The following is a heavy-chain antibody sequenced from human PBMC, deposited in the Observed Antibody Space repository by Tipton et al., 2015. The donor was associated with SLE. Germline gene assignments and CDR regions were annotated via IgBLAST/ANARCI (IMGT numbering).Heavy chain of an antibody. J-gene: IGHJ3*02. CDR2: INPNSGGT. CDR1: GYTFTGYY. D-gene: IGHD4-17*01. Sequence: QSGAEVKKPGASVKVSCKASGYTFTGYYMHWVRQAPGQGLEWMGWINPNSGGTNYAQKFQGRVTMTRDTSISTAYMELSRLRSEDTAVYYCARPLNDYGEYDAFDIWGQGTMVTVSS. CDR3: ARPLNDYGEYDAFDI. V-gene: IGHV1-2*02.